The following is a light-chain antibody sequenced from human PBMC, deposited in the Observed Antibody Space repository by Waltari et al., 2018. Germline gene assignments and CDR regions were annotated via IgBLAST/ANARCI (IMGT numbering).Light chain of an antibody. CDR1: PSVLYSSNNKNY. J-gene: IGKJ2*01. V-gene: IGKV4-1*01. CDR3: QQYHSPPYT. CDR2: WAS. Sequence: DIVMTQSPDSLAVSLGERATINCKSSPSVLYSSNNKNYLAWYQQKPGQPPKLLIYWASTRESGVPDRFSGSGSGTDFTLTISSLQAEDVAVYYCQQYHSPPYTFGQGTKLEIK.